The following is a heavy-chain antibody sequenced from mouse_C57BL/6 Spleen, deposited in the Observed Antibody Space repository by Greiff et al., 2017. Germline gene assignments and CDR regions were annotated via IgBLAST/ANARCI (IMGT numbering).Heavy chain of an antibody. Sequence: VQLQQSGAELVKPGASVKISCKASGYAFSSYWMNWVKQRPGKGLEWIGQIYPGDGDTNYTGKFKGKATLTADKSSSTAYMQLISLTSEDSAVYVCARRYYGPLFYAMDYWGQGTSVTVSS. V-gene: IGHV1-80*01. D-gene: IGHD2-1*01. CDR1: GYAFSSYW. CDR3: ARRYYGPLFYAMDY. J-gene: IGHJ4*01. CDR2: IYPGDGDT.